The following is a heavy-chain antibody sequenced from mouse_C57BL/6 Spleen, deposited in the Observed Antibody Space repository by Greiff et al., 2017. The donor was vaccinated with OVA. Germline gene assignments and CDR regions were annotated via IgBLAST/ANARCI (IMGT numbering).Heavy chain of an antibody. V-gene: IGHV5-4*03. CDR2: ISDGGSYT. CDR1: GFTFSSYA. J-gene: IGHJ3*01. Sequence: EVMLVESGGGLVKPGGSLKLSCAASGFTFSSYAMSWVRQTPEKRLEWVATISDGGSYTYYPDNVKGRFTISRDNAKNNLALQMSHLKSEDTAMYYCARSYYSNFWFAYWGQGTLVTVSA. CDR3: ARSYYSNFWFAY. D-gene: IGHD2-5*01.